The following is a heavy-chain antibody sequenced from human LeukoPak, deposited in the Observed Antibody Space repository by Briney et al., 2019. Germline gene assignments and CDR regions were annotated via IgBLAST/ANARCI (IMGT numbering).Heavy chain of an antibody. CDR3: ARGGTPFDPYYDFWSGWGYFDY. CDR2: ISAYNGNT. CDR1: GYTFTSYG. Sequence: GASVKVSCKASGYTFTSYGISWVRQAPGQGLEWMGWISAYNGNTNYAQKLQGRVTMTTDTSTSTAYMELRSLRSDDTAVYYCARGGTPFDPYYDFWSGWGYFDYWGQGTLVTVSS. J-gene: IGHJ4*02. D-gene: IGHD3-3*01. V-gene: IGHV1-18*01.